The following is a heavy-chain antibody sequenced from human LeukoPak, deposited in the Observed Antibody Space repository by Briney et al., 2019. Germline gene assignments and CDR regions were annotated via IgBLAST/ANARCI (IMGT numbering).Heavy chain of an antibody. V-gene: IGHV3-23*01. CDR2: ISGSGGSI. D-gene: IGHD5-18*01. J-gene: IGHJ3*02. Sequence: GGSLRLPCAASGFPFSSYPMIGVRQAPGKGLEWVSAISGSGGSIYYADSVKGRFTISRDNSKNTLYLQMNSLRAEDTAVYYCAKDCTAMVMGDAFDIWGQGTMVTVSS. CDR3: AKDCTAMVMGDAFDI. CDR1: GFPFSSYP.